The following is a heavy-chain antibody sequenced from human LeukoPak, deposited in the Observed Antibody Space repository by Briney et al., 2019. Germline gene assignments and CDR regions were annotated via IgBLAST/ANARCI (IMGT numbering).Heavy chain of an antibody. D-gene: IGHD2-8*01. CDR1: GFTFSSYS. J-gene: IGHJ4*02. Sequence: GGSLRLSCAASGFTFSSYSMNWVRPAPGKGLEWVSSISSSNSYIYYADSVKGRFTISRDNAKNSLYLQMNSLRAEDTAVYYCASGRANMIYNWGQGTLVTVSS. CDR2: ISSSNSYI. V-gene: IGHV3-21*01. CDR3: ASGRANMIYN.